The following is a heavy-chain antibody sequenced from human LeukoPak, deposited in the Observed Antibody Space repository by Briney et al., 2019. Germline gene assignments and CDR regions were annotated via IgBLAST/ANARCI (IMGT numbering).Heavy chain of an antibody. V-gene: IGHV3-53*01. CDR2: IYSGGST. CDR3: AGCSSTSCYLGY. J-gene: IGHJ4*02. Sequence: PGGSLRLSCAASGFTVSSNYMNWVRQAPGKGLEWVSVIYSGGSTYYADSVKGRFTISRDNSKNTLYLQMNSLRAEDTAVYYCAGCSSTSCYLGYWGQGTLVTVSS. CDR1: GFTVSSNY. D-gene: IGHD2-2*01.